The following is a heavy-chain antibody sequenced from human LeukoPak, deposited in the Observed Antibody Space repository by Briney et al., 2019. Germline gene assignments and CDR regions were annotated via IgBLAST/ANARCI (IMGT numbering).Heavy chain of an antibody. D-gene: IGHD2-2*01. CDR3: ARSRCSSTSCYRTRYFDY. J-gene: IGHJ4*02. Sequence: GGSLRLSCAASGFTFSSYSMNWVRQAPRKGLEWVSSISSSSSYIYYADSVKGRFTISRDNAKNSLYLQMNSLRAEDTAVYYCARSRCSSTSCYRTRYFDYWGQGTLVTVSS. V-gene: IGHV3-21*01. CDR1: GFTFSSYS. CDR2: ISSSSSYI.